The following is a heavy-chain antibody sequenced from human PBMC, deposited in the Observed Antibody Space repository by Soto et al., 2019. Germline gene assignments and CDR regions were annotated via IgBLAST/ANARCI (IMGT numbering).Heavy chain of an antibody. Sequence: EVQLVESGGGLVQPGGSLRLSCAASGFTFSSYEMNWVRQAPGKGLEWVSYISSSSSYIYYADSVKGRFTISRDNAKNSLYLQMNSLRAEDTAVYYCARGGSYYWYFDLWGRGTLVTVSS. D-gene: IGHD3-10*01. CDR1: GFTFSSYE. CDR2: ISSSSSYI. CDR3: ARGGSYYWYFDL. J-gene: IGHJ2*01. V-gene: IGHV3-48*03.